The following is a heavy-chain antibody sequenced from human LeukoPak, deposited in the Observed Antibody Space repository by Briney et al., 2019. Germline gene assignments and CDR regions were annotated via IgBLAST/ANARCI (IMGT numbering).Heavy chain of an antibody. Sequence: GESLKISCKGSGYSFTSYWIGWVRQMPGKGLEWMGIIYPGDSDTRYSPSFQGQVTISADKSISTAYLQWSSLKASDTDMYYCARQAGPKENTYYDILTGSFWGYYYYYMDVWGKGTTVTVSS. J-gene: IGHJ6*03. D-gene: IGHD3-9*01. V-gene: IGHV5-51*01. CDR1: GYSFTSYW. CDR3: ARQAGPKENTYYDILTGSFWGYYYYYMDV. CDR2: IYPGDSDT.